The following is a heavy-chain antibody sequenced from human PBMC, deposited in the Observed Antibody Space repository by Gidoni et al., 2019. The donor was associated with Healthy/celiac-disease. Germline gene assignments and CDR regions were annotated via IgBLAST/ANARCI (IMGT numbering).Heavy chain of an antibody. CDR1: GFPFSSYG. CDR2: IWYDGSNK. V-gene: IGHV3-33*01. D-gene: IGHD3-10*01. J-gene: IGHJ3*02. CDR3: ARAAFPALWFGEEPHAFDI. Sequence: QVQLVESGGGVVQPGRSLRLSCAASGFPFSSYGMHWVRQAPGKGLEWVAVIWYDGSNKYYADSVKGRFTISRDNSKNTLYLQMNSLRAEDTAVYYCARAAFPALWFGEEPHAFDIWGQGTMVTVSS.